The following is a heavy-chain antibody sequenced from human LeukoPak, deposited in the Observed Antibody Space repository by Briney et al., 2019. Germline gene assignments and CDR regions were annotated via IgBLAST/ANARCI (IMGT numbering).Heavy chain of an antibody. CDR3: ARDGTYYYDSSGYLFDY. V-gene: IGHV1-69*13. D-gene: IGHD3-22*01. CDR2: IIPIFGTA. Sequence: ASVKVSCKASGGTFSSYAISWVRQAPGQGLEWMGGIIPIFGTANYAQKFQGRVTITANESTSTAYMELSSLRSEDTAVYYCARDGTYYYDSSGYLFDYWGQGTLVTVSS. J-gene: IGHJ4*02. CDR1: GGTFSSYA.